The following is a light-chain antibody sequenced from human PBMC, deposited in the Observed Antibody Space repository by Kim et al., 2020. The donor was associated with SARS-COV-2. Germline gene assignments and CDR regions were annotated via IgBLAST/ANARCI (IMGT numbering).Light chain of an antibody. CDR1: NDDLPNNDH. Sequence: QSVTISLTGSNDDLPNNDHVSCYQQHPDKAPKLMIYEVNKRPSGIPDRFSGSKSGNTASLTISGLQADDDAEYFCTSYTGSDNFYVFGTGTKVTVL. CDR2: EVN. J-gene: IGLJ1*01. CDR3: TSYTGSDNFYV. V-gene: IGLV2-8*01.